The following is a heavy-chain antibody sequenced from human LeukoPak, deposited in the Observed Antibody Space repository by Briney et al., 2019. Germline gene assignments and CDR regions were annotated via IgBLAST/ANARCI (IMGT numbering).Heavy chain of an antibody. CDR2: ISYDGSNK. CDR3: ANQPQVMVGVY. D-gene: IGHD2-8*01. V-gene: IGHV3-30*18. J-gene: IGHJ4*02. Sequence: PGGSLRLSCAASGFTFSSYGMHWVRQAPGKGLEWVAVISYDGSNKYYADSVKGRFTISRDNSKNTLYLQMNSLRAEDTAVYHCANQPQVMVGVYWGQGTLVTVSS. CDR1: GFTFSSYG.